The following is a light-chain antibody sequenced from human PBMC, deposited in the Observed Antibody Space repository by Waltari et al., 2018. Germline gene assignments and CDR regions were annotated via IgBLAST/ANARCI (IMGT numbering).Light chain of an antibody. Sequence: DIQMTQSPSSLSASVGDRVTIICRASQSISNYLNWYQQKPGKAPKLLIYAASSLRSGVPSRFSGSGSGTDFTLTITSLQPEDFATYYCQQSYSTPQYTFGQGTKLEI. CDR2: AAS. CDR3: QQSYSTPQYT. CDR1: QSISNY. J-gene: IGKJ2*01. V-gene: IGKV1-39*01.